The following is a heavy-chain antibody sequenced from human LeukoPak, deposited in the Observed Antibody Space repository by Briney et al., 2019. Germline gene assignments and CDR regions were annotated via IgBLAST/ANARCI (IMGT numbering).Heavy chain of an antibody. V-gene: IGHV4-30-2*01. J-gene: IGHJ3*02. D-gene: IGHD4-17*01. Sequence: SETLSLTCSVSGGSISSGGYSWSWIRQPPGKGLEWIGYIYHSGSTYYNPSLKSRVTISVDRSKNQFSLKLSSVTAADTAVYYCARGGDYGDNNDAFDIWGQGTMVTVSS. CDR3: ARGGDYGDNNDAFDI. CDR2: IYHSGST. CDR1: GGSISSGGYS.